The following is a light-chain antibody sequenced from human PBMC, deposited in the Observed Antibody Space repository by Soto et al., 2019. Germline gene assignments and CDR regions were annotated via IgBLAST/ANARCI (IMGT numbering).Light chain of an antibody. V-gene: IGKV1-39*01. CDR2: SAS. CDR1: ENSASY. CDR3: QQSYSTPWT. Sequence: IQMTQSPSSLSASVGDRVTVNCRTSENSASYVSWFQQRPGKAPNLLIYSASTLHTGVSSRFSGNGSGTHFTLTVERLQAEDFATYYCQQSYSTPWTFGQGTKVEIK. J-gene: IGKJ1*01.